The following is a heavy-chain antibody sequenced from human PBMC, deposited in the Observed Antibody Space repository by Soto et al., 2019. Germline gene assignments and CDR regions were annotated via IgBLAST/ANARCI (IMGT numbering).Heavy chain of an antibody. CDR3: ASVVRGEWYFAL. V-gene: IGHV4-59*01. J-gene: IGHJ2*01. Sequence: QVQLQESGPGLVKPSETLSLTCTVSGGSISSYYWSWIRQPPGKGLEWIGYIYYSGSTNYNPSLKSRVTISVDTSKSQFSLKLSSVTAADTDVYYCASVVRGEWYFALWGRGTLVTVSS. CDR1: GGSISSYY. D-gene: IGHD3-10*01. CDR2: IYYSGST.